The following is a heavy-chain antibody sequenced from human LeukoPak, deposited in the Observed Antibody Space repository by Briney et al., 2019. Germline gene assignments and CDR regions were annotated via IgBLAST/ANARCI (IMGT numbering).Heavy chain of an antibody. V-gene: IGHV3-74*01. CDR3: ARVDRRDGYNYDY. CDR1: GFTFSNWW. D-gene: IGHD5-24*01. J-gene: IGHJ4*02. Sequence: GGSLRLSCAASGFTFSNWWMHWVRQAPGKGLVWVSRVNSDGTTTNYADSVEGRFTISRDNAKNTLYLQMNSLRAEDTALYYCARVDRRDGYNYDYWGQGTLVTVSS. CDR2: VNSDGTTT.